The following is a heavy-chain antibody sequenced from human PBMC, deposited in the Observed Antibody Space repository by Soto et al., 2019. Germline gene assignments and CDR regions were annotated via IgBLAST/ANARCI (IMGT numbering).Heavy chain of an antibody. CDR1: GFTFSSYE. CDR3: ARDHPADYGDYHYYYYGMDV. J-gene: IGHJ6*02. V-gene: IGHV3-48*03. D-gene: IGHD4-17*01. Sequence: PGGSLRLSCAASGFTFSSYEMNWVRQAPGKGLEWVSYISSSGSTIYYADSVKGRFTISRDNAKNSLYLQMNSLRAEDTAVYYCARDHPADYGDYHYYYYGMDVWGQGTTVTVSS. CDR2: ISSSGSTI.